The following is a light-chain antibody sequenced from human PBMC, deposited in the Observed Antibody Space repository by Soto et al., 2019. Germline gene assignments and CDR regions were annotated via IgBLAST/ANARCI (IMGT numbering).Light chain of an antibody. Sequence: VLTQSPATLSLLPGKRATLSCRASQSVGSSLAWYQHKPGQAPRLLLYDASNRAAGIPARFSGSGSGTDFTLTISSLEPEDFAVYYCQQRSNWITFGQGTRLEIE. J-gene: IGKJ5*01. CDR1: QSVGSS. CDR2: DAS. V-gene: IGKV3-11*01. CDR3: QQRSNWIT.